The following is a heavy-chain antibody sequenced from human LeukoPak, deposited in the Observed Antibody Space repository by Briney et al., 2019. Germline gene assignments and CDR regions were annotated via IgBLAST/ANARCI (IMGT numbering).Heavy chain of an antibody. D-gene: IGHD1-7*01. Sequence: TGGSLRLSCAASGFTFSTYDMSWVRQAPGKGLEWVSIISISGSSTYYADSVEGRFTISRENSKNTLYLQMNSLRAEDTAVYYCAKKLLGTTGHFDYWGQGTLVTVSS. CDR3: AKKLLGTTGHFDY. CDR1: GFTFSTYD. V-gene: IGHV3-23*01. CDR2: ISISGSST. J-gene: IGHJ4*02.